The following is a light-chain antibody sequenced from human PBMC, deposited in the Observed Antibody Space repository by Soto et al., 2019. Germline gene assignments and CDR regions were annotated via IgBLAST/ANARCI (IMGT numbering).Light chain of an antibody. CDR2: GAS. Sequence: DIQMTQSPSSLFASVGDRVTITCRASQGISIHLAWFQQKAGQAPKSLIYGASSLQSGVPSKFSGSGSGTDFTLTISSLQPEDFATYYCQQYNSYPYTFGQGTKLEIK. CDR3: QQYNSYPYT. V-gene: IGKV1-16*02. J-gene: IGKJ2*01. CDR1: QGISIH.